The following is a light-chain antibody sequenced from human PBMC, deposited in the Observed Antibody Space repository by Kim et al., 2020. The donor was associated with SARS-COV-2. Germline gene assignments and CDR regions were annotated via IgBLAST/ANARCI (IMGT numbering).Light chain of an antibody. J-gene: IGKJ1*01. Sequence: EIVLTQSPGTLSLSPGERATLSCRASQSVSSSYLAWYQQKPGQAPTLLIYGASSRATGIPDRCSGSGSGTDFTLSISRLEPEDFAVYYCQQYGSSPGTFGQGTKVDIK. V-gene: IGKV3-20*01. CDR3: QQYGSSPGT. CDR1: QSVSSSY. CDR2: GAS.